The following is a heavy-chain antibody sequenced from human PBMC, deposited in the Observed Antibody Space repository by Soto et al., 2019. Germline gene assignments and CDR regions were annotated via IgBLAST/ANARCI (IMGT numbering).Heavy chain of an antibody. J-gene: IGHJ4*02. D-gene: IGHD3-10*01. CDR2: IYWDDDK. Sequence: QITLKESGPTLVKPTQTLTLTCTFSGFSLSTSGVGVGWIRQPPGKALEWLALIYWDDDKRYSPSLKSRLTITKDTSKNPVVLTMTNMDPVDTATYYCAQTGHAYYYGSGSYHFDYWGQGTLVTVSS. CDR3: AQTGHAYYYGSGSYHFDY. CDR1: GFSLSTSGVG. V-gene: IGHV2-5*02.